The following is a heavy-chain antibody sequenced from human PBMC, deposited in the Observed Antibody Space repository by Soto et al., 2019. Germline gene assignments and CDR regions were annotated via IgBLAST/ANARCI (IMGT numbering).Heavy chain of an antibody. D-gene: IGHD5-18*01. CDR2: ISSSSSTI. CDR1: GFTFSSYS. CDR3: AREAQYINWFYP. V-gene: IGHV3-48*02. J-gene: IGHJ5*02. Sequence: GGSLRLSCAASGFTFSSYSMNWVRQAPGKGLEWVSYISSSSSTIYYADSVKGRFTISRDNAKNSLYLQMNSLRDEDTAVYYWAREAQYINWFYPWGQGTLVTVSS.